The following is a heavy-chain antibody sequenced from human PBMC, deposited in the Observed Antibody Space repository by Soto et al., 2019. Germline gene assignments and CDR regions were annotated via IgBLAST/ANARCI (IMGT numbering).Heavy chain of an antibody. Sequence: GESLKISCKGSGYSFFGYWIGWVRQMPGKGLEWMGIIYPDDSDTRYSPPFQGHVTISADKSITTAFVQWGSLQASDSAIYYCARFRAPRRQLISLSFHIWGLGTLVTVSS. CDR3: ARFRAPRRQLISLSFHI. CDR2: IYPDDSDT. D-gene: IGHD6-6*01. J-gene: IGHJ3*02. CDR1: GYSFFGYW. V-gene: IGHV5-51*01.